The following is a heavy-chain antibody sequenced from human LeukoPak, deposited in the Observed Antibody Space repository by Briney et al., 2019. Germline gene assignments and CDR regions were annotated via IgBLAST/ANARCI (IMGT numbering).Heavy chain of an antibody. CDR2: ISAYNGNT. Sequence: GASVKVSCKASGYTFTSYGISWVRQAPGQGLEWMGWISAYNGNTNYAQKLQGRVTMTTDTSTSTAYMELRSLRSDDTAVYYCARDAPLNDYGEDDYYYYYMDVWGKGTTVTVSS. CDR1: GYTFTSYG. V-gene: IGHV1-18*01. CDR3: ARDAPLNDYGEDDYYYYYMDV. J-gene: IGHJ6*03. D-gene: IGHD4-17*01.